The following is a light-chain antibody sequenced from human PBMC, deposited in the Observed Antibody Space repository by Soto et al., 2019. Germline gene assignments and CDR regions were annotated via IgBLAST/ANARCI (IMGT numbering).Light chain of an antibody. CDR1: QSVSHS. CDR3: QQYNIWPQT. CDR2: DAS. V-gene: IGKV3-15*01. Sequence: EIVITPSPATLSVSPGERAALSCRASQSVSHSLAWYQQKPGQPPRLLIYDASNRATGIPARFSASGSGTEFTLTISSLQSEEFAVYFCQQYNIWPQTFGQGTKVEIK. J-gene: IGKJ1*01.